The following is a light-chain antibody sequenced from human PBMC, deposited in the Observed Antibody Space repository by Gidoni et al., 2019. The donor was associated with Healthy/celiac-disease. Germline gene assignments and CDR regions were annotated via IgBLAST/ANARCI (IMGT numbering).Light chain of an antibody. V-gene: IGKV3-20*01. CDR3: QQYGSSPRT. CDR1: QSVSSSY. Sequence: IVLTQSPGTLSLSPGERATLSCRASQSVSSSYLAWYQQKPGQAPRLLIYGASSRATGIPDFTLTISRLEPEDFAVYYCQQYGSSPRTFGQGTKVEIK. CDR2: GAS. J-gene: IGKJ1*01.